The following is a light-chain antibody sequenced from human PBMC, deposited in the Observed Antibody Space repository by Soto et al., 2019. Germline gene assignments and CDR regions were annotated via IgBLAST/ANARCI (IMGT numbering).Light chain of an antibody. CDR3: HQRQSWPRT. CDR1: QSVSSY. V-gene: IGKV3-15*01. Sequence: EIVLTQSPGTLSLSPGERATLSCRASQSVSSYYLAWYQQKPGQAPRLLIYGASTRATGIPARFSGSGSGTEFTLTISSLQSEDFAVYYCHQRQSWPRTFGQGTKVDIK. CDR2: GAS. J-gene: IGKJ1*01.